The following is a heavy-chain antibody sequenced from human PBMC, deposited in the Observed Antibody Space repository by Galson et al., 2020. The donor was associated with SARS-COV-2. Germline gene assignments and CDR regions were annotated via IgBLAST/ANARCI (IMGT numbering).Heavy chain of an antibody. CDR3: AKLPGDSDY. CDR1: GDSISSDY. Sequence: ETSETLSLTCPVSGDSISSDYWSWIRQPPGKGLEWIGYIYNIGSSNYNPSLKGRVTISADTSKNQFSLKLASVTAADTAVYYCAKLPGDSDYWGQGTLVTVSS. J-gene: IGHJ4*02. CDR2: IYNIGSS. V-gene: IGHV4-4*09.